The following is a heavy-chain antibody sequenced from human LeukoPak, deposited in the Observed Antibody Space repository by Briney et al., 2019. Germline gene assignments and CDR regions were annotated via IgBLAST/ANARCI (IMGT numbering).Heavy chain of an antibody. CDR2: ISVDGSNN. V-gene: IGHV3-30*18. J-gene: IGHJ4*02. CDR3: AKDRYSSGWYSDFDY. CDR1: GFTFSNYA. D-gene: IGHD6-19*01. Sequence: GRSLRLSCAASGFTFSNYAMHWVRQAPGKGLEWVAVISVDGSNNNYGHSVKGRFTLSRDNSKNTVYLQMNSLRAEDTAVYYCAKDRYSSGWYSDFDYWGQGTLVTVSS.